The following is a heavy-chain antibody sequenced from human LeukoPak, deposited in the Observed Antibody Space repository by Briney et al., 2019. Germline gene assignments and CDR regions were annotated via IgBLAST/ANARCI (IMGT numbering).Heavy chain of an antibody. V-gene: IGHV1-2*02. CDR2: VYPNNGAT. D-gene: IGHD3-10*01. CDR1: GYTFSGTGWY. J-gene: IGHJ4*02. CDR3: ARVGPAQMVELDY. Sequence: DSVKVSCKASGYTFSGTGWYLYWLRQVPGQGLECLGWVYPNNGATAYAQKFQGRVAMTRDTSISTAYMELRGLRPDDTAVYYCARVGPAQMVELDYWGQGTLVTVSS.